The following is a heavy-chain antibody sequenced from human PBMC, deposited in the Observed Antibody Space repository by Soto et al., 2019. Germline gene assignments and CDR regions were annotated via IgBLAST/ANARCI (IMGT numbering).Heavy chain of an antibody. CDR3: ARHNYGSGSTYFDY. CDR2: IYYSGST. J-gene: IGHJ4*02. Sequence: QVQLQESGPGLVKPSETLSLTCTVSGGSISSYYWSWIRQPPGKGLEWIGYIYYSGSTNYNPSLKRRVTTSVDTPKTQFSLKLNSMTAADTAVYYCARHNYGSGSTYFDYWGQGTLVTVSS. CDR1: GGSISSYY. V-gene: IGHV4-59*08. D-gene: IGHD3-10*01.